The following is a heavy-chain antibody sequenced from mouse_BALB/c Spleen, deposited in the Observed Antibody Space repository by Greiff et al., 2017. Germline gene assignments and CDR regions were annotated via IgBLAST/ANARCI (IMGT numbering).Heavy chain of an antibody. V-gene: IGHV5-6-3*01. Sequence: VQLQQSGGGLVQPGGSLKLSCAASGFTFSSYGMSWVRQTPDKRLELVATINSNGGSTYYPDSVKGRFTISRDNAKNTLYLQMSSLKSEDTAMYYCAREDGYAMDYWGQGTSVTVSS. CDR1: GFTFSSYG. D-gene: IGHD2-3*01. CDR3: AREDGYAMDY. CDR2: INSNGGST. J-gene: IGHJ4*01.